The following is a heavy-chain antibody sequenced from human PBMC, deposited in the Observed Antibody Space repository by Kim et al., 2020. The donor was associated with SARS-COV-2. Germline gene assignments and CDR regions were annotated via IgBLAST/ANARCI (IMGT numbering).Heavy chain of an antibody. CDR1: GFTFSSYG. Sequence: GGSLRLSCAASGFTFSSYGMNWVRQAPGKGLEWVSVIWYDGSTKYYADSVKGRFTISRDNSKNTLYLQMNSLRAEDTAVYYCARGPYYYDSSGESDWF. CDR2: IWYDGSTK. J-gene: IGHJ5*01. V-gene: IGHV3-33*01. CDR3: ARGPYYYDSSGESDWF. D-gene: IGHD3-22*01.